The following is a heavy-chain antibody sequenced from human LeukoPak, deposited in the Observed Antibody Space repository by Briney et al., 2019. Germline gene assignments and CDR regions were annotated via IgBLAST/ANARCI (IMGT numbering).Heavy chain of an antibody. Sequence: SETLSLTCTVSGGSISSSSYYWGWIRQPPGKGLEWIGSIYYSGSTYYNPSLKSRVTISVDTSKNQFSLKLSSVTAADTAVYYCARDHYDILTGGYYFDYWGQGTLVTVSS. CDR2: IYYSGST. J-gene: IGHJ4*02. CDR3: ARDHYDILTGGYYFDY. V-gene: IGHV4-39*07. D-gene: IGHD3-9*01. CDR1: GGSISSSSYY.